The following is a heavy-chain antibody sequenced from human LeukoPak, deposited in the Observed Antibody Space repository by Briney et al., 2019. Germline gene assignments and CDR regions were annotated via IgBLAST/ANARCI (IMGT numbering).Heavy chain of an antibody. CDR2: ISSSGGTT. CDR3: AKIGNSFDFDY. J-gene: IGHJ4*02. Sequence: GGSLRLSCAASGFTFNSYAMGWVRQAPGKGVEWVSTISSSGGTTHYADSVKGRFTISRDNSKHTLDLQMNSLRAEDTAVYYCAKIGNSFDFDYWGQGTLVTVSS. V-gene: IGHV3-23*01. CDR1: GFTFNSYA. D-gene: IGHD5-18*01.